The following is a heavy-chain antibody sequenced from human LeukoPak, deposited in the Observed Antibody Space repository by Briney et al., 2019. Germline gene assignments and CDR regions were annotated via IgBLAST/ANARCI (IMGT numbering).Heavy chain of an antibody. Sequence: GGSLRLSCAASGFTFSSYGMHWVRQAPGKGLEWVGVIGYDGNNKYYADSVKGRFTISRDNSKNTLYLQMNSLRAEDTAVYYWAKQGGRRGPTPGGGQETLVTVP. V-gene: IGHV3-30*18. D-gene: IGHD4-23*01. CDR2: IGYDGNNK. CDR1: GFTFSSYG. CDR3: AKQGGRRGPTPG. J-gene: IGHJ4*02.